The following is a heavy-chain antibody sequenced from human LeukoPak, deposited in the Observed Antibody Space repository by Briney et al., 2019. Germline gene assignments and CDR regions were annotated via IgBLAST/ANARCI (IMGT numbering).Heavy chain of an antibody. J-gene: IGHJ4*02. CDR2: VKSDGSST. V-gene: IGHV3-74*01. D-gene: IGHD2-2*01. CDR1: GFTFSSYA. Sequence: GGSLRLSCAASGFTFSSYAMHWVRQAPGKGLVWVSRVKSDGSSTSYADSVKGRFTISRDNARNTLYLQMNSLRAEDTAVYYFAREGFLGPATAYLAYWGKEPPVTVSS. CDR3: AREGFLGPATAYLAY.